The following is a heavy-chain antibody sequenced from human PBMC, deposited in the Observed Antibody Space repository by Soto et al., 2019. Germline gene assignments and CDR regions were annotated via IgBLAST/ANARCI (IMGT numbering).Heavy chain of an antibody. CDR2: ISGSGGST. V-gene: IGHV3-23*01. D-gene: IGHD3-22*01. CDR3: AKDHYYDSSGPTPFDY. CDR1: GFTFSSYA. J-gene: IGHJ4*02. Sequence: GSLRLSCAASGFTFSSYAMSWVRQAPGKGLEWVSAISGSGGSTYYADSVKGRFTISRDNSKNTLYLQMNSLRAEDTAVYYCAKDHYYDSSGPTPFDYWGQGTLVTVSS.